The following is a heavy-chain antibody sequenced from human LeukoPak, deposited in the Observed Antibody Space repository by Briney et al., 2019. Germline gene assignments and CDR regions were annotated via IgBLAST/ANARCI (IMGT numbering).Heavy chain of an antibody. CDR1: GGSISSSSYY. V-gene: IGHV4-39*07. Sequence: PSETLSLTCTVSGGSISSSSYYWGWIRQPPGKGLEWIGSIYYSGSTYYNPSLKSRVTISVDTSKNQFSLKLSSVTAADTAVYYCARGFYCSGGSCYFDYRGQGTLVTVSS. D-gene: IGHD2-15*01. J-gene: IGHJ4*02. CDR2: IYYSGST. CDR3: ARGFYCSGGSCYFDY.